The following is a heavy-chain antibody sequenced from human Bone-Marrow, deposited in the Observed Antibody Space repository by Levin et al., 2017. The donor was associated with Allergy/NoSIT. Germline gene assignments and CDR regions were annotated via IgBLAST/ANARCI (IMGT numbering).Heavy chain of an antibody. CDR2: IYYSGST. CDR1: GGSISSSSYY. J-gene: IGHJ6*02. CDR3: ARGQYCSGGSCYFSYYYYYYGMDV. V-gene: IGHV4-39*07. Sequence: SETLSLTCTVSGGSISSSSYYWGWIRQPPGKGLEWIGSIYYSGSTYYNPSLKSRVTISVDTSKNQFSLKLSSVTAADTAVYYCARGQYCSGGSCYFSYYYYYYGMDVWGQGTTVTVSS. D-gene: IGHD2-15*01.